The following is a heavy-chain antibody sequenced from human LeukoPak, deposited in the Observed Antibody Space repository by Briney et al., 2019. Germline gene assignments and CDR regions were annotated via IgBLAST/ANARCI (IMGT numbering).Heavy chain of an antibody. V-gene: IGHV4-59*08. Sequence: SETLSLTCTVSGGSISSYYWSWIRQPPGKALEWIGYISYSGSTNYSPSLKSRVTISVDTSKKQFSLKLRSVTAADTAVYYCARHTSSGWYFIDYWGQGTLVTVSS. J-gene: IGHJ4*02. CDR1: GGSISSYY. CDR3: ARHTSSGWYFIDY. D-gene: IGHD6-19*01. CDR2: ISYSGST.